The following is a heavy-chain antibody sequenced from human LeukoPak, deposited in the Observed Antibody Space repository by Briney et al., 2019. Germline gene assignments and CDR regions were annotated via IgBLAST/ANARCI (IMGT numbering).Heavy chain of an antibody. D-gene: IGHD3-9*01. J-gene: IGHJ4*02. CDR2: ISSSGDYI. CDR3: ARGHSDWFAFFEY. CDR1: GFTFNYYS. V-gene: IGHV3-21*01. Sequence: GGSLRLSCAASGFTFNYYSMTWVRQAPGKGLEGVSSISSSGDYIYSPDSMKGRFTISRDSAKSSVYLHINNLRAEDTAVYYCARGHSDWFAFFEYWGQGTLVTVSS.